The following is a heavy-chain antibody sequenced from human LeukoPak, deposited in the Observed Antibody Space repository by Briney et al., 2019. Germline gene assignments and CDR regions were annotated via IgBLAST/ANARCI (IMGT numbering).Heavy chain of an antibody. D-gene: IGHD1-1*01. CDR3: ARGETSDTRHLDY. CDR1: GFTFSSYS. CDR2: ISSSSTTI. J-gene: IGHJ4*02. V-gene: IGHV3-48*01. Sequence: GGSLRLSCAASGFTFSSYSMMWVRQAPGKGLEWVSYISSSSTTIHYADSVKGRFTISRDNAKNSVYLQMNSLRAEDTAVYYCARGETSDTRHLDYWGQGTLVTVSS.